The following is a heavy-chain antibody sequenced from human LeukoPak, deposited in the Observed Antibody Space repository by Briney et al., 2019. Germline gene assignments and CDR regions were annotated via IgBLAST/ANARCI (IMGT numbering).Heavy chain of an antibody. CDR1: GFTFSSYG. CDR3: ARVPYSSGWYNFDY. V-gene: IGHV3-30*02. J-gene: IGHJ4*02. Sequence: GGSLRLSCAASGFTFSSYGMHWVRQAPGMGLEWVTFIRYDGSKKYYADSVKGRFTISRDNSKNTLYLQMNSLRAEDTAVYYCARVPYSSGWYNFDYWGQGTLVTVSS. D-gene: IGHD6-19*01. CDR2: IRYDGSKK.